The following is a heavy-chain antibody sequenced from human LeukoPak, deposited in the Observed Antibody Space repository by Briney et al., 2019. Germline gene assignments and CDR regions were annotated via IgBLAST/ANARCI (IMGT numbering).Heavy chain of an antibody. Sequence: SETLSLTCTVSGGPISSGDYYWSWIRQPPGKGLEWIGYIYYSGSTYYNPSLKSRVTISVDTSKNQFSLKLSSVTAADTAVYYCARSDVDIVATMGVDYFDYWGQGTLVTVSS. J-gene: IGHJ4*02. CDR3: ARSDVDIVATMGVDYFDY. CDR1: GGPISSGDYY. V-gene: IGHV4-30-4*01. D-gene: IGHD5-12*01. CDR2: IYYSGST.